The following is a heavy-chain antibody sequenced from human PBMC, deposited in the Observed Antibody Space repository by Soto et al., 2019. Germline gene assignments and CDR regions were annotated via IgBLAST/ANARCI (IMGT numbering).Heavy chain of an antibody. CDR2: TYYRSKWNN. Sequence: KQSQTLSLTCAISGDSVSSNSAAWNWIRQSPSRGLEWLGRTYYRSKWNNDYAVSVKSRITINTDTTEKQFYLQLNSVTPEDSAVYYCARDGGSYYAFDIWGQGTMVTVSS. CDR3: ARDGGSYYAFDI. V-gene: IGHV6-1*01. J-gene: IGHJ3*02. D-gene: IGHD1-26*01. CDR1: GDSVSSNSAA.